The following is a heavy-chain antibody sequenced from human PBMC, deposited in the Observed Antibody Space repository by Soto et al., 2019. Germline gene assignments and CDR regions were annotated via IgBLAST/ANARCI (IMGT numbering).Heavy chain of an antibody. CDR2: IYYSGST. CDR1: GGSISRGGYY. D-gene: IGHD3-10*01. CDR3: ARRPSPINLYGSGSGGFDP. J-gene: IGHJ5*02. V-gene: IGHV4-31*03. Sequence: QVQLQESGPGLVKPSQTLSLTCTVSGGSISRGGYYWSWIRQHPGKGLEWIGYIYYSGSTYYNPTLKYRVTIPVEASKNQSSLKVSSVTAADTAVYYCARRPSPINLYGSGSGGFDPWGQGTLVTVSS.